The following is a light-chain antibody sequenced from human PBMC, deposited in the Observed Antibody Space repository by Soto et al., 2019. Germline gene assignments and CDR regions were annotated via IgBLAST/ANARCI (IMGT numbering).Light chain of an antibody. CDR1: SSDVGNYNY. CDR2: DVS. Sequence: QSALTQPPSVSGSPGQSVSISCTGTSSDVGNYNYVSWYQQHPGKAPKLMIYDVSNRPSGVSNRFSGSKSGNTASLTISGLQAEDEADYYCSSYTSSSTYVVFGGGTKLTVL. V-gene: IGLV2-14*03. J-gene: IGLJ2*01. CDR3: SSYTSSSTYVV.